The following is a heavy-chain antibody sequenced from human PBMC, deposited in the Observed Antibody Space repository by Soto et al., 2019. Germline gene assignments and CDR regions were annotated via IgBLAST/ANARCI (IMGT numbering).Heavy chain of an antibody. V-gene: IGHV1-69*01. CDR2: IIPVFGTA. CDR1: GGSFSSYA. J-gene: IGHJ6*02. D-gene: IGHD1-7*01. Sequence: QVLLVQSGAEVKKSGSSVKVSCKASGGSFSSYAISWVRQAPGQGLEWMGGIIPVFGTANYAQKFQGRVTITADESTSTVYMELSSLRSEDTATYYCARDDGWNYRYYDMEVWGQGTTVTVSS. CDR3: ARDDGWNYRYYDMEV.